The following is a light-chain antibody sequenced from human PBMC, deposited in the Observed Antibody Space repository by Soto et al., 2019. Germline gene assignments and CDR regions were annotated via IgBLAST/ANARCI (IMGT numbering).Light chain of an antibody. CDR1: QGISSY. CDR2: AAS. CDR3: QQYYSYPRIT. J-gene: IGKJ3*01. V-gene: IGKV1-8*01. Sequence: AIRMTQAPSSLSGSTGDRVTITCRASQGISSYLAWYQQKPGKAPKLLIYAASTLQSGVPSRFSGSGSGTDFTLTISCLQSEDFATYYCQQYYSYPRITFGPGTKVDIK.